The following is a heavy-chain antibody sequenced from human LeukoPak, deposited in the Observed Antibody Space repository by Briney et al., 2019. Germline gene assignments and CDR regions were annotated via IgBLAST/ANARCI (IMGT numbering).Heavy chain of an antibody. V-gene: IGHV3-7*03. Sequence: GGSLRLSCAASGFTFSSYWMSWVRQAPGKGLEWVANIKQDGSEKSCVESVRGRFTISRDNAKNSLYLQLNSLRAEDTALYYCARDNPPDYWGQGTLVIVSS. J-gene: IGHJ4*02. CDR3: ARDNPPDY. CDR2: IKQDGSEK. CDR1: GFTFSSYW.